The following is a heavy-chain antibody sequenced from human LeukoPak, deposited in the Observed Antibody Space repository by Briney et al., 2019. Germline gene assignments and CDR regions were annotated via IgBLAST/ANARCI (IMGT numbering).Heavy chain of an antibody. CDR3: AKDVWWSVS. CDR1: GFTFSNHA. CDR2: TSANGVDT. D-gene: IGHD2-8*02. J-gene: IGHJ5*02. Sequence: PGGSLRLSCVASGFTFSNHAMTWVRQAPGKGLEWVSATSANGVDTFYAPSVKGRFTISRDNSKNTLYLQINSLRAEDTAIYYCAKDVWWSVSWGQGTLVTVSS. V-gene: IGHV3-23*01.